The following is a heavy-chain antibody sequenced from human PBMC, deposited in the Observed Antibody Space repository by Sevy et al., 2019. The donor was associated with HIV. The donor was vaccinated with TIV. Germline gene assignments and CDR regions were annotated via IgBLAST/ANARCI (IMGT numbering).Heavy chain of an antibody. V-gene: IGHV1-2*02. CDR3: ERDSNDPL. Sequence: ASVKVSCKASGYAFTDYYMHWVRQAPGQGLEGMGWINPNSGGTNYAQKFHDRVTMTSETSISTVYMDLSRLRSDDTAMFYCERDSNDPLWGQGTLVTVSS. D-gene: IGHD4-4*01. CDR1: GYAFTDYY. CDR2: INPNSGGT. J-gene: IGHJ4*02.